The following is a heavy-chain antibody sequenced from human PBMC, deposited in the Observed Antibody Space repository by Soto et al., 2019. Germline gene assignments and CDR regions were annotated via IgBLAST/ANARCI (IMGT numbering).Heavy chain of an antibody. CDR2: IYHSGTT. V-gene: IGHV4-30-2*01. J-gene: IGHJ4*02. CDR3: ARGIVATIGDFDY. D-gene: IGHD5-12*01. CDR1: GGSITSDGHS. Sequence: SETLSLSCAVSGGSITSDGHSWSWVRQPPGKGLEWIGHIYHSGTTYYNPSLKSRVTISMNTSNNQFSLSLSAVTAADTAVYFCARGIVATIGDFDYWAQGTLVTVSS.